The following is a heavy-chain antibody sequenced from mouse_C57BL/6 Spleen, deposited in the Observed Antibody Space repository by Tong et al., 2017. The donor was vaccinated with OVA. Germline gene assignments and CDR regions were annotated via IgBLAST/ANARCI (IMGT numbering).Heavy chain of an antibody. V-gene: IGHV1-82*01. CDR1: GYAFSSSW. Sequence: VQLQESGPELVKPGASVKISCKASGYAFSSSWMNWVKQRPGKGLEWIGRIYPGDGDTNYNGKFKGKATLTADKSASTAYMQLSSRTSEDSGVYFCARHVDFDVWDTVTTVTVSS. J-gene: IGHJ1*03. CDR2: IYPGDGDT. CDR3: ARHVDFDV.